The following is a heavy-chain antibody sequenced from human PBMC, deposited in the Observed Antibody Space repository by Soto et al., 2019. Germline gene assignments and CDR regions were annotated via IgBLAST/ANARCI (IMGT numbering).Heavy chain of an antibody. CDR3: ERCSGMQCIATSAITY. CDR1: GFTFSSYS. CDR2: ISSSSSYI. Sequence: GSLRLSCAASGFTFSSYSMNWVRQAPGKGLEWVSSISSSSSYIYYADSVKGRFTISRDNAKNSLYLQMNSLRAEDTAMYYCERCSGMQCIATSAITYWGQGT. J-gene: IGHJ4*02. D-gene: IGHD6-13*01. V-gene: IGHV3-21*01.